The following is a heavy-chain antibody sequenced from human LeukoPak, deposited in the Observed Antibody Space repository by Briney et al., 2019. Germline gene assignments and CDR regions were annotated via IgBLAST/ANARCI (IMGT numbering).Heavy chain of an antibody. CDR1: GFTVSSNY. V-gene: IGHV3-53*01. Sequence: GGSLRLSCAASGFTVSSNYMSWVRQAPGKGLEWVSIIYSGGTTYYADSVKGRFTISRDNSKNTLYLQMNSLRAEDTALYYCARGCSSATCYRGPLAEYHYMDVWGKGTTVTASS. D-gene: IGHD2-2*01. CDR2: IYSGGTT. CDR3: ARGCSSATCYRGPLAEYHYMDV. J-gene: IGHJ6*03.